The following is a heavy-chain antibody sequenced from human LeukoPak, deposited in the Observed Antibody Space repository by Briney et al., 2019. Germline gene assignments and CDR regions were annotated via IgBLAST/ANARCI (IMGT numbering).Heavy chain of an antibody. CDR2: INPNSGGT. J-gene: IGHJ4*02. D-gene: IGHD5-18*01. CDR1: GYTFTGYF. CDR3: ARTRYSYGLD. V-gene: IGHV1-2*02. Sequence: GASVKVSCKASGYTFTGYFIHWVRQAPGQGLEWMGWINPNSGGTTYAQIFQGRVTMTRDTSISTAYMELNNLRSDDTAVYYCARTRYSYGLDWGQGTLVTVSS.